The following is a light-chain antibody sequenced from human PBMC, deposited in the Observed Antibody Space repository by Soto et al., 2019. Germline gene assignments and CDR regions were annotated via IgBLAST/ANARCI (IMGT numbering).Light chain of an antibody. CDR3: QHYNNWPHT. CDR1: ESVSSH. J-gene: IGKJ2*01. CDR2: GAS. Sequence: ERVITQSPATRSVSPGERATLSCRASESVSSHLAWYQQKPGLAPRLLIYGASTRATGVPARFIGSGSGTEFTLTISSLQSEDFAIYYCQHYNNWPHTFGQGTKVDIK. V-gene: IGKV3-15*01.